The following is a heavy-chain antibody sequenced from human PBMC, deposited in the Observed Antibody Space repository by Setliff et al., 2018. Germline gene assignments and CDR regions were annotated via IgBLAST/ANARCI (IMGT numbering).Heavy chain of an antibody. CDR1: GGSISSGNYY. Sequence: PSETLSLTCTVSGGSISSGNYYWSWIRQPAGKGLEWIGHIQTSGTTNYNPSLKSRVTISVDTSKNQISLKLTSVTAADTAVYYCARGPARTRYSGSYSPTPFDYWGQGTLVTVSS. D-gene: IGHD1-26*01. CDR3: ARGPARTRYSGSYSPTPFDY. CDR2: IQTSGTT. V-gene: IGHV4-61*09. J-gene: IGHJ4*02.